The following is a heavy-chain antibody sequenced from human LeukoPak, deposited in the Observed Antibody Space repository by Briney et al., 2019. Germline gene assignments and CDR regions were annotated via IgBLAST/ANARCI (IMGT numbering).Heavy chain of an antibody. V-gene: IGHV3-9*01. CDR1: GFTFDDYA. Sequence: GRSLRLSCAASGFTFDDYAMHWVRQAPGKGLEWVSGISWNSGSIGYADSVKGRFTISRDNAKNSLYLQMNSLRAEDTALYYCARDPITMVRGVIGRVTDYYYYYYMDVWGKGTTVTISS. CDR3: ARDPITMVRGVIGRVTDYYYYYYMDV. J-gene: IGHJ6*03. CDR2: ISWNSGSI. D-gene: IGHD3-10*01.